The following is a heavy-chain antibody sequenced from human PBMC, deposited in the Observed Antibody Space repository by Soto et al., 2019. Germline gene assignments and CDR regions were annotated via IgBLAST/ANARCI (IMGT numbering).Heavy chain of an antibody. V-gene: IGHV3-74*01. D-gene: IGHD3-10*01. J-gene: IGHJ4*02. CDR3: ARGGLYGSGSYYKDF. Sequence: GGSLRLSCAASGFTFSNYWMHWVRQGPGKGLVWVSRIKSDGRSTNYADSVKGRFTISRGNAKNTVYLQMNSLRAEDTAVYYCARGGLYGSGSYYKDFWGQGILVTVSS. CDR1: GFTFSNYW. CDR2: IKSDGRST.